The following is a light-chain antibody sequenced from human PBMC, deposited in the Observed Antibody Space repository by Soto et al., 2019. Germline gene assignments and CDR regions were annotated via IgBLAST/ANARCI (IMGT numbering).Light chain of an antibody. Sequence: EIVMTQSPATLSVSPGERATLSCRASQSVSSNLAWYQQKPGQAPRLLIYRASTRATGIPARFSGSGSGTEFTLTISSLQSEDFAVYYCQHYNNCTPWTFGQGTKVEIK. CDR1: QSVSSN. V-gene: IGKV3-15*01. CDR3: QHYNNCTPWT. CDR2: RAS. J-gene: IGKJ1*01.